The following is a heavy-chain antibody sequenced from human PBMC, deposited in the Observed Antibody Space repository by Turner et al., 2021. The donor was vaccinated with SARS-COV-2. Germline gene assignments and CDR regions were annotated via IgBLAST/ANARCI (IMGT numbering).Heavy chain of an antibody. D-gene: IGHD2-2*01. V-gene: IGHV3-66*02. CDR1: GFTVRSSY. CDR3: ARDLGGTSSLGGYFDY. J-gene: IGHJ4*02. Sequence: EVQLVESGGGWVQPGGSLRLSCPASGFTVRSSYMNWVRQEPRKGLEWSSVNYSDGSTYYADSVKGRFTITRDTSKNTLYLQMNSLRAEDTAVYYCARDLGGTSSLGGYFDYWGQGTLVTVSS. CDR2: NYSDGST.